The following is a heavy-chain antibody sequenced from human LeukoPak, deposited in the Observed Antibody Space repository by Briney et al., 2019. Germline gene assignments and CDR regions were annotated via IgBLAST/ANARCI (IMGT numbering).Heavy chain of an antibody. CDR1: GFAFNTYA. J-gene: IGHJ4*02. CDR2: IWHDGSHK. Sequence: PGGSLRLSCAASGFAFNTYAMHWVRQAPGQGLEWVALIWHDGSHKFYSNSVRGQFTISRDNSKNTVCLQMNNLRPEDTAVYCAREFFGSGSYPDFWGPGNLVTVSS. CDR3: AREFFGSGSYPDF. V-gene: IGHV3-33*01. D-gene: IGHD3-10*01.